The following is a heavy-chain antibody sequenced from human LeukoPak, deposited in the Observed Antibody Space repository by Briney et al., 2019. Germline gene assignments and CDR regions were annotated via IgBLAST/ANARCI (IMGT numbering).Heavy chain of an antibody. CDR3: AKDGYGSPGGLDY. Sequence: GGSLRLSCAASGFTFSSYGMHWVRQAPGKGLEWVAFIRYDGSNKYYADSVKGRFTNSRDNSKNTLYLQMNSLRAEDTAVYYCAKDGYGSPGGLDYWGQGPLVTVSS. CDR2: IRYDGSNK. D-gene: IGHD1-26*01. CDR1: GFTFSSYG. J-gene: IGHJ4*02. V-gene: IGHV3-30*02.